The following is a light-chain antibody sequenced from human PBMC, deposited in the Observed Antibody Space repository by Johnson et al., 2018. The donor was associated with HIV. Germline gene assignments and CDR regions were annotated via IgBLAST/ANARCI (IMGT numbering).Light chain of an antibody. V-gene: IGLV1-51*01. CDR1: SSNIGRDY. CDR2: DNN. Sequence: QSVLTQPPSVSAAPGQKVTISCSGSSSNIGRDYVSWYQQLPGTAPKLLIFDNNKRPSGIPDLFSASKSGTSATLCITGLQTGDEADYYCGTWDSSLSAYVVGTGTKVTVL. J-gene: IGLJ1*01. CDR3: GTWDSSLSAYV.